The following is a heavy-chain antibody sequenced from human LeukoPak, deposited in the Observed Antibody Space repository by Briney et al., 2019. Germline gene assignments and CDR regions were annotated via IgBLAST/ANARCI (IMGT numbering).Heavy chain of an antibody. CDR1: GGSISSSNW. J-gene: IGHJ4*02. Sequence: SSETLSLTCAVSGGSISSSNWWSWVRQPPGKGLEWIGYIYYSGSTNYNPSLKSRVTISVDTSKNQFSLKLSSVTAADTAVYYCARAWGNSRYFDYWGQGTLVTVSS. CDR2: IYYSGST. CDR3: ARAWGNSRYFDY. V-gene: IGHV4-4*02. D-gene: IGHD4-23*01.